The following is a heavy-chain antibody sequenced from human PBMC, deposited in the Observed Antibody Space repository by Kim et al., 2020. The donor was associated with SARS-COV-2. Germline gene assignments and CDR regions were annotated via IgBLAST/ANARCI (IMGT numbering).Heavy chain of an antibody. V-gene: IGHV1-18*01. CDR1: GYTFTSYG. Sequence: ASVKVSCKASGYTFTSYGISWVRQAPGQGLEWMGWINYNGNTEYAQKFQDRISMTTDTSTSTAYMELRSLRSDDTAIYYCARFTAXXSDYWGQGTLVTVS. D-gene: IGHD5-18*01. CDR3: ARFTAXXSDY. CDR2: INYNGNT. J-gene: IGHJ4*02.